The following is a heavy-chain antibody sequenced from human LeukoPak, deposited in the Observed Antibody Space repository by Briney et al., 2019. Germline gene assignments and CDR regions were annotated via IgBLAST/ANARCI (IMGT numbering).Heavy chain of an antibody. Sequence: PSETLSLTCTVSRGSISSSDYYWNWIRQPPGKGLEWIGSIYYSGSTYYNPSLKSRVTISVDTSKNQFSLKLSSVTAADTAVYYCAREAQQLVAAFDIWGQGTMVTVSS. J-gene: IGHJ3*02. CDR3: AREAQQLVAAFDI. CDR2: IYYSGST. V-gene: IGHV4-39*07. D-gene: IGHD6-13*01. CDR1: RGSISSSDYY.